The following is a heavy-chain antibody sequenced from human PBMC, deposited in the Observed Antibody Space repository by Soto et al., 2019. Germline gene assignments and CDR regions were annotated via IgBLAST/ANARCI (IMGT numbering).Heavy chain of an antibody. CDR2: ISYDGSNK. J-gene: IGHJ4*02. V-gene: IGHV3-30-3*01. D-gene: IGHD2-15*01. CDR3: ASLLPVGTATFDN. CDR1: GFTFSTYA. Sequence: QVQLVESGGGVVQPGRSLRLSCAASGFTFSTYALHWVRQAPGKGLEWVALISYDGSNKYHADSVKGRFTISRDNSKSTLYLQMTSLRGDDTAVYYCASLLPVGTATFDNWGQGTLVTVSS.